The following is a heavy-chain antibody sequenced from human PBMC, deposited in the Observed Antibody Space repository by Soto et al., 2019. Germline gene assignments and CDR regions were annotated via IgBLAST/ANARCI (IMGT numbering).Heavy chain of an antibody. V-gene: IGHV1-69*12. Sequence: QVQLVQSGAEVKKPGSSVKVSCKASGGTFSSYAISWVRQAPGQGLEWMGGIIPIFGTANYAQKFQGRVTITANDXXTXAXXERSGLRCEDTAVYYCARDRDTRTGDPEVGWYFGLWGRGTLVTVSS. J-gene: IGHJ2*01. CDR3: ARDRDTRTGDPEVGWYFGL. CDR2: IIPIFGTA. D-gene: IGHD7-27*01. CDR1: GGTFSSYA.